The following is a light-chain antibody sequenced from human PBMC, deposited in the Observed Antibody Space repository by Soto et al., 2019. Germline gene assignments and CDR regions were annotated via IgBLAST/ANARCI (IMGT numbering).Light chain of an antibody. CDR1: ESISGNY. Sequence: EIVLTQSPGSLSLSPGDTVTLSCRASESISGNYLAWYQQQPGQAPRLLIYGTSNRATGIPDRFSGSGSGTDFSLTISRLEPEDLALYYCQQYGHSLSLTFGQGTRLEI. J-gene: IGKJ5*01. CDR3: QQYGHSLSLT. CDR2: GTS. V-gene: IGKV3-20*01.